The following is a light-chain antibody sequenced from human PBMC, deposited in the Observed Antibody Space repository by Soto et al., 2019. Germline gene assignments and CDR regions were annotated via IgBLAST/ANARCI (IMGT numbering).Light chain of an antibody. J-gene: IGLJ2*01. CDR2: ADN. Sequence: QSVLTQPPSASGTPGQRVTISCSGSSSNIGSNTVNWYQQLPGPAPKLLIYADNNRPSGVPDRFSASNSGTSASLAITGLQGEDEAVYYCQSYDTSLSGVIFGAGTKLTVL. CDR3: QSYDTSLSGVI. CDR1: SSNIGSNT. V-gene: IGLV1-44*01.